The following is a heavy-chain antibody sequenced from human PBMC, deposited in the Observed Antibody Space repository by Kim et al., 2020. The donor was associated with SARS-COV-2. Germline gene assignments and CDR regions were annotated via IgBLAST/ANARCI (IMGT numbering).Heavy chain of an antibody. CDR3: ARVRTSGTYSSHHF. CDR2: VYYTGSPTGST. D-gene: IGHD3-10*01. CDR1: GDSITAYY. J-gene: IGHJ4*01. V-gene: IGHV4-59*01. Sequence: SETLSLTCSVSGDSITAYYWTWVRQPPGKGLEWIGHVYYTGSPTGSTNFNPSLKSRVSISVDTSKNQCSLKLRFVTAADTAVYYCARVRTSGTYSSHHF.